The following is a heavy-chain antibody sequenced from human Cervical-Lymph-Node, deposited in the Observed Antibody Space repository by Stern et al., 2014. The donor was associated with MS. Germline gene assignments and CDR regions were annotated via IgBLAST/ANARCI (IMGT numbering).Heavy chain of an antibody. Sequence: QVTLRESGPTLVKPSQTLTLTCTFSGFSLSTSGVGVGWIRQPPGKALEWLVLNYWDDDKRDHASLKSRITINKDNSHNPVDLTMTNMDPVDTATYYCARRSRKCLTYFDYWGQGTLVTVSS. V-gene: IGHV2-5*09. CDR1: GFSLSTSGVG. CDR3: ARRSRKCLTYFDY. J-gene: IGHJ4*02. CDR2: NYWDDDK. D-gene: IGHD1-14*01.